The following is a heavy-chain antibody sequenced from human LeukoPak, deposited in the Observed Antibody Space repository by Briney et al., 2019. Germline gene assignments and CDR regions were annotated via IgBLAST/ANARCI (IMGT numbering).Heavy chain of an antibody. V-gene: IGHV3-53*01. Sequence: GGSLRLSCTVSGFTVSSNSMSWVRQAPGKGLEWVSFIYSAGSTHYSDSVKGRFTISIDNSKNTLYLQMNSLRAEDTAVYYCASYNPYYGGQGTLVTVSS. CDR3: ASYNPYY. CDR1: GFTVSSNS. J-gene: IGHJ4*02. CDR2: IYSAGST. D-gene: IGHD1-1*01.